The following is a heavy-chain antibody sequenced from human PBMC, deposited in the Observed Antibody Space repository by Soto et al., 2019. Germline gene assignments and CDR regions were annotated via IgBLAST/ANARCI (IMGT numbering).Heavy chain of an antibody. J-gene: IGHJ4*02. CDR2: VYYTGTT. CDR3: ERGPPIVMGTNIVPRNYYFDY. CDR1: GGSIRTGDYY. D-gene: IGHD2-21*01. Sequence: ETLSLTCTVSGGSIRTGDYYWVWIRQTPGRGLEWIGSVYYTGTTYYTPSLQGRVTMSADTSKNTFFLELRSVTAADTAVYYCERGPPIVMGTNIVPRNYYFDYWGQGTLVTVSS. V-gene: IGHV4-39*02.